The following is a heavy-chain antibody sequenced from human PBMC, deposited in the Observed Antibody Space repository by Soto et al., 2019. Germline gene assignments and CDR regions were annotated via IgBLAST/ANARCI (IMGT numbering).Heavy chain of an antibody. D-gene: IGHD4-17*01. CDR2: ISSSSSYI. V-gene: IGHV3-21*01. Sequence: EVQLVESGGGLVKPGGSLRLFCAASGFTFSSYSMNWVRQAPGKGLEWVSSISSSSSYIYYADSVKGRFTISRDNAKNSLYLQMNRLRAEDTAVYYCARDFGRGDYVVGGGDYWGQGTLVTVSS. CDR1: GFTFSSYS. CDR3: ARDFGRGDYVVGGGDY. J-gene: IGHJ4*02.